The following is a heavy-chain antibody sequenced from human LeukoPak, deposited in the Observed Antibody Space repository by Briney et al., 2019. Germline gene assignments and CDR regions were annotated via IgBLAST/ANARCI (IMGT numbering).Heavy chain of an antibody. V-gene: IGHV1-2*04. CDR2: INPNSGGT. Sequence: ASVKVSCKASGYTFTGYYMHWVRQAPGQGLEWMGWINPNSGGTNYAQKFQGWVTMTRDTSISTAYMELSRLRSDDTAVYCCARGSTYCGGDCYPADYWGQGTLVTVSS. J-gene: IGHJ4*02. CDR1: GYTFTGYY. CDR3: ARGSTYCGGDCYPADY. D-gene: IGHD2-21*01.